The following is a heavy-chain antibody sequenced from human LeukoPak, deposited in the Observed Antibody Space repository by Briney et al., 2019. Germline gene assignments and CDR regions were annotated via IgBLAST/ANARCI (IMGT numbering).Heavy chain of an antibody. J-gene: IGHJ4*02. CDR1: GDSMRSSNW. Sequence: PSETLSLTCAVSGDSMRSSNWWIWVRQAPGKGLEWIGEISHRGSTNYNPSLKSRVTISIAKSKNQFALKVTSVTAADTAVYYCARGPASPMADRPKFDYWGQGTLVTVSS. V-gene: IGHV4-4*02. CDR3: ARGPASPMADRPKFDY. CDR2: ISHRGST. D-gene: IGHD5-24*01.